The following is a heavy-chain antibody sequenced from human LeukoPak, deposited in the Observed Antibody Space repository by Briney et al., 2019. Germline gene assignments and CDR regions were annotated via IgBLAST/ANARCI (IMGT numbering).Heavy chain of an antibody. V-gene: IGHV4-39*01. Sequence: SETLSLTCTVSGGPISSNNYYWGWIRQPPGKGLEWIGSVYYSGGTYYNPSLKSRVTISVATSKNQFSLKLSSVTAADTAVYYCARRTPYSDSSAYYYYYFDYWGQGTLVTVSS. CDR2: VYYSGGT. CDR3: ARRTPYSDSSAYYYYYFDY. J-gene: IGHJ4*02. CDR1: GGPISSNNYY. D-gene: IGHD3-22*01.